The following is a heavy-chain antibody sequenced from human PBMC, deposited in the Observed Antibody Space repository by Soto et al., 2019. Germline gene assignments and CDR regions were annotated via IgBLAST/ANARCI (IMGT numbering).Heavy chain of an antibody. V-gene: IGHV5-10-1*01. CDR3: AWVRAVTGHFDY. CDR2: IDPSDSYT. J-gene: IGHJ4*02. Sequence: PGESLKISCKGSGYSFTSYWISWVRQMPGKGLEWMGRIDPSDSYTNYSPSFQGHVTISADKSISTAYLQWSSLKASDTAMYYCAWVRAVTGHFDYWGQGTLVTVSS. D-gene: IGHD6-19*01. CDR1: GYSFTSYW.